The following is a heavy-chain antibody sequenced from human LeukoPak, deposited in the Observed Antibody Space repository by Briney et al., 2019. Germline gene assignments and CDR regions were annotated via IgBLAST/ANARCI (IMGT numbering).Heavy chain of an antibody. J-gene: IGHJ4*02. CDR1: GGSISGTTYY. Sequence: SETLSLTCTVSGGSISGTTYYWVWIRQPPGKGLEWIGSIYYGGNAYYNPSLKSRVTISVDTSKNQFSLKVSSVTAADTAVYYCARHVEMATIYFDYWGQGTLVTVSS. V-gene: IGHV4-39*01. CDR3: ARHVEMATIYFDY. CDR2: IYYGGNA. D-gene: IGHD5-24*01.